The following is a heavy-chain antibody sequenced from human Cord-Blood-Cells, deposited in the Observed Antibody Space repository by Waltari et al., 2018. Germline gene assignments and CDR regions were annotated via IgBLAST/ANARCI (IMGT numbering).Heavy chain of an antibody. CDR3: ARGLDSSSSFDY. CDR1: GYTFTSYA. V-gene: IGHV1-3*01. D-gene: IGHD6-6*01. J-gene: IGHJ4*02. Sequence: QVQLVQSGAEVKKPGASVKVSCKASGYTFTSYAMHWVRQAPGQRLEWMGWINAGNGNTKYAQKFQGRVTITRDTSASTAYMELSSLRSEDTAVYYCARGLDSSSSFDYWGQGTLVTVSS. CDR2: INAGNGNT.